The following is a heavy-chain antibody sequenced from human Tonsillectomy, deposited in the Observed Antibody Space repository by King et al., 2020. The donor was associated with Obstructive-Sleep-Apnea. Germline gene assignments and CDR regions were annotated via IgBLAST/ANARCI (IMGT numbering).Heavy chain of an antibody. V-gene: IGHV1-18*04. CDR3: ARDRYYGEFDY. CDR1: GYAFSTYG. Sequence: QLVQSGPEVKKPGASVKVSCKTSGYAFSTYGVSWVRQAPGQGLEWMGWISVHNGDTQYGQRLQDRVTMTTDTTTDTAYMELRSLRSDDTAVYYCARDRYYGEFDYWGQGTLVTVSS. CDR2: ISVHNGDT. J-gene: IGHJ4*02. D-gene: IGHD3-10*01.